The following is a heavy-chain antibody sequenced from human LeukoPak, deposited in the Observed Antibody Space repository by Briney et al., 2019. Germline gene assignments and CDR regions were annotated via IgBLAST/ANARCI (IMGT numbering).Heavy chain of an antibody. CDR2: ISAYNGNT. CDR3: AREASDYDILTGYYTY. Sequence: ASVKVSCKASGYTFTSYGISWVRQAPGQGLEWIGWISAYNGNTNYAQKLQGRVTMTTDTSTSTAYMELRSLRSDDTAVYYCAREASDYDILTGYYTYWGQGTLVTVSS. D-gene: IGHD3-9*01. V-gene: IGHV1-18*01. J-gene: IGHJ4*02. CDR1: GYTFTSYG.